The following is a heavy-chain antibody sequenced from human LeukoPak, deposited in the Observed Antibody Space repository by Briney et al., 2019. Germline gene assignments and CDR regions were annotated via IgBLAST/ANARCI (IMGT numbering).Heavy chain of an antibody. D-gene: IGHD5-24*01. CDR2: IYTSGST. CDR1: GNSISSGDNY. Sequence: SETLSLTCTVSGNSISSGDNYWSWIRQPAGKGLEWIGRIYTSGSTNYNPSLKSRVTISLDTSKNQFSLKLSSVTAADTAVYYCARGMAADVWGKGTTVTVSS. V-gene: IGHV4-61*02. J-gene: IGHJ6*04. CDR3: ARGMAADV.